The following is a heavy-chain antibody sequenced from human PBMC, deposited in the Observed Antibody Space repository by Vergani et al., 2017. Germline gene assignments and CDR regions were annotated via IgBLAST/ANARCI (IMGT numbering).Heavy chain of an antibody. V-gene: IGHV1-18*01. Sequence: QVQLVQSGAEVKKPGASVKVSCKTSGYTFTSYGISWVRQAPGQGLEWMGWISAYNGNTNYAQKFQGRVTMTTDTSTSTAYMELRSLRSDDTAVYYCARDRGGHDYGDYAGYWGQGTLVTVSS. D-gene: IGHD4-17*01. J-gene: IGHJ4*02. CDR3: ARDRGGHDYGDYAGY. CDR1: GYTFTSYG. CDR2: ISAYNGNT.